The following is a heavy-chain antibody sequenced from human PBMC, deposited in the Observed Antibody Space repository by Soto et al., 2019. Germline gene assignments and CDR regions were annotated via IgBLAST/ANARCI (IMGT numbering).Heavy chain of an antibody. V-gene: IGHV3-23*01. CDR2: ISGSGGST. Sequence: QTVGSLGLSCAASGFTFSSYAMSWVRQAPGKGLEWVSAISGSGGSTYYADSVKGRFTISRDNSKNTLYLQMNSLRAEDTAVYYCAKDLGAFDYHYYGMDVWGQGTTVTASS. CDR1: GFTFSSYA. D-gene: IGHD4-17*01. J-gene: IGHJ6*02. CDR3: AKDLGAFDYHYYGMDV.